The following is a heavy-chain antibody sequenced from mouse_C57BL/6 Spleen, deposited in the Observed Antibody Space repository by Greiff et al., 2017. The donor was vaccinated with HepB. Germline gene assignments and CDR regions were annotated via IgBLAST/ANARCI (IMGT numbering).Heavy chain of an antibody. CDR3: TRWDWGSSSFDY. CDR2: IDPETGGT. CDR1: GYTFTDYE. Sequence: VQLKESGAELVRPGASVTLSCKASGYTFTDYEMHWVKQTPVHGLEWIGAIDPETGGTAYNQKFKGKAILTADKSSSTAYMELRSLTSEDSAVYYCTRWDWGSSSFDYWGQGTTLTVSS. J-gene: IGHJ2*01. V-gene: IGHV1-15*01. D-gene: IGHD1-1*01.